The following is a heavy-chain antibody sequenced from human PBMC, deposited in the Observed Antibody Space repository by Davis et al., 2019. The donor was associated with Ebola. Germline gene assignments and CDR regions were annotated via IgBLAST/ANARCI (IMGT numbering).Heavy chain of an antibody. Sequence: SETLSLTCAVYGGSFSGYYWSWIRQPPGKGLEWIGEINHSGSTNYNPSLKSRVTISVDTSKNQFSLKLSSVTAADTAVYYCAKGGIAARRFWFDPWGQGTLVTVSS. J-gene: IGHJ5*02. D-gene: IGHD6-6*01. CDR3: AKGGIAARRFWFDP. CDR2: INHSGST. V-gene: IGHV4-34*01. CDR1: GGSFSGYY.